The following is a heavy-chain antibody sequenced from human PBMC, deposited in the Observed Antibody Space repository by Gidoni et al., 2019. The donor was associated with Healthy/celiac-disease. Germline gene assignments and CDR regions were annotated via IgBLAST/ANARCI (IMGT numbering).Heavy chain of an antibody. CDR1: GFPFDDYA. CDR2: ISWNSGSI. J-gene: IGHJ4*02. V-gene: IGHV3-9*01. CDR3: AKDHIAVAGTPLSHFDY. D-gene: IGHD6-19*01. Sequence: EVQLVESGGGLVQPGRSLRLSCAASGFPFDDYAMHWVRQAPGKGLEWVSGISWNSGSIGYADSVKGRFTISRDNAKNSLYLQMNSLRAEDTALYYCAKDHIAVAGTPLSHFDYWGQGTLVTVSS.